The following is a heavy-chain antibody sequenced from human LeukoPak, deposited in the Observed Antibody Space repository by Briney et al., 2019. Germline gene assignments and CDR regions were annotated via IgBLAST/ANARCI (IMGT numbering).Heavy chain of an antibody. V-gene: IGHV4-30-2*01. D-gene: IGHD3-10*01. CDR3: ARDTFSRYGSVLDI. CDR1: GDSISRGGYY. Sequence: PSQTLSLTCTVSGDSISRGGYYWSSIRQPPGKGLEWIGYIYHSGSAYYNPSLKSRVTISIDRSKNQFSLKLSSVTAADTAVYYCARDTFSRYGSVLDIWGQGTMVTVS. CDR2: IYHSGSA. J-gene: IGHJ3*02.